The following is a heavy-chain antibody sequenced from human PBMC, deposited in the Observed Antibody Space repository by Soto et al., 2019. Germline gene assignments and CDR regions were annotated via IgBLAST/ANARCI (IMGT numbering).Heavy chain of an antibody. D-gene: IGHD5-12*01. V-gene: IGHV4-31*03. J-gene: IGHJ4*02. CDR2: IYYSGST. CDR1: GGSISSGGYY. CDR3: ARVPAFGYSGFYFDY. Sequence: PSETLSLTCTVSGGSISSGGYYWSWIRQHPGKGLEWIGYIYYSGSTYYNPSLKSRVTISVDTSKNQFSLKLSSVTAADTAVYYCARVPAFGYSGFYFDYWGQGTLVTVSS.